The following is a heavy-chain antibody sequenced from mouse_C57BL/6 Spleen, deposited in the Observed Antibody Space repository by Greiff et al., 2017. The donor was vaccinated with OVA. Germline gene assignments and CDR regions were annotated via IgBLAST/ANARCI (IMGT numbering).Heavy chain of an antibody. Sequence: EVKLVESGGGLVQPGGSLKLSCAASGFTFSDYYMYWVRQTPEKRLEWVAYISNGGGSTYYPDTVKGRFTISRDNAKNTLYLQMSRLKSEDTAMYYCARQGDYYGSNSAWFAYWGQGTLVTVSA. CDR3: ARQGDYYGSNSAWFAY. CDR1: GFTFSDYY. J-gene: IGHJ3*01. D-gene: IGHD1-1*01. CDR2: ISNGGGST. V-gene: IGHV5-12*01.